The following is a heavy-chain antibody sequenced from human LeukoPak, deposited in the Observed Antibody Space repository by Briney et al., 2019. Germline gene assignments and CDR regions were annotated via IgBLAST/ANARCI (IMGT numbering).Heavy chain of an antibody. V-gene: IGHV4-61*02. CDR1: GGSISSGSYY. J-gene: IGHJ4*02. CDR3: AREEITVVRGVHFDY. CDR2: IYISGST. Sequence: SETLSLTCPVSGGSISSGSYYWSWIRQPAGAGLEWIGRIYISGSTDYNPSLRSRVTISVDTSKNRFSLKLNSVTAADTAVYYCAREEITVVRGVHFDYWGQGTLVTVSS. D-gene: IGHD3-10*01.